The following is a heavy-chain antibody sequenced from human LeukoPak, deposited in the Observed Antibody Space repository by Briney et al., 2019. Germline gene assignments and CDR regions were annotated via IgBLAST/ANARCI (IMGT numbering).Heavy chain of an antibody. CDR2: IIPIFGTA. D-gene: IGHD2-15*01. CDR3: AREGPETRARWWGGGSDDVEASKPYDY. Sequence: SVKVSCKASGGTFSSYAISWVRQAPGQGLEWMGGIIPIFGTANYAQKFQGRVTITAEKSTNTAYMELSSLRSEDTAVYYCAREGPETRARWWGGGSDDVEASKPYDYWGQGTLVTVSS. J-gene: IGHJ4*02. V-gene: IGHV1-69*06. CDR1: GGTFSSYA.